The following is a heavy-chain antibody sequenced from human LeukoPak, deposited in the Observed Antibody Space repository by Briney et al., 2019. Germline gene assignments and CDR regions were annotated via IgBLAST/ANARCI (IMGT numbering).Heavy chain of an antibody. D-gene: IGHD1-26*01. Sequence: SETLSLTCTVSGGSISSYYWSWIRQPPGKGLEWIGYIYYSGSTNYNPSLKSRVTISVDTSKNQFSLKLSSVTAADTAVYYCARASIVGATGLDYWGQGTLVTVSS. CDR3: ARASIVGATGLDY. J-gene: IGHJ4*02. V-gene: IGHV4-59*01. CDR2: IYYSGST. CDR1: GGSISSYY.